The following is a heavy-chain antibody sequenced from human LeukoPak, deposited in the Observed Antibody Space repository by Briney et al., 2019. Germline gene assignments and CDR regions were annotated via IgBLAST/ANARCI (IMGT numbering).Heavy chain of an antibody. CDR2: IIPILGIA. D-gene: IGHD6-19*01. CDR1: GGTFSSCA. V-gene: IGHV1-69*04. CDR3: ARSAVAGTSSFDS. J-gene: IGHJ4*02. Sequence: VASVRVSCKASGGTFSSCAISWVRQAPGQGLEWMGRIIPILGIANYAQKFQGRVTITADKSTSTAYMELSSLRSEDTAVYYCARSAVAGTSSFDSWGQGNLVTVSS.